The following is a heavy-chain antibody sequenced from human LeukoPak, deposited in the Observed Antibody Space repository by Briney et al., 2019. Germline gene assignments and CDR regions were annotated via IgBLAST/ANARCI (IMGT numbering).Heavy chain of an antibody. D-gene: IGHD3-22*01. CDR2: FSYSGST. CDR1: GASVSNYY. Sequence: SETLSLTCTVSGASVSNYYWSWIRQPPGKGLEWIGYFSYSGSTNYNPSLKSRVTISVDTSKNQFSLKLNSVTAADTAVYYCAREVEYYDSSGYRPHAFDIWGQGTVVTVSS. CDR3: AREVEYYDSSGYRPHAFDI. J-gene: IGHJ3*02. V-gene: IGHV4-59*02.